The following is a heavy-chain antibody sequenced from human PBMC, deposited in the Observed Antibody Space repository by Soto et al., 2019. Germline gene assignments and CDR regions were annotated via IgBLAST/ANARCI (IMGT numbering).Heavy chain of an antibody. D-gene: IGHD6-19*01. CDR3: ARMNRVSWGSGWYLGYYYGMDV. Sequence: SETLSLTCAVYGGSFSGYYWSWIRQPPGKGLEWIGEINHSGSTNYNPSLKSRVTISVDTSKNQFSLKLSSVTAADTAVYYCARMNRVSWGSGWYLGYYYGMDVWGQGTTVTVSS. CDR2: INHSGST. V-gene: IGHV4-34*01. CDR1: GGSFSGYY. J-gene: IGHJ6*02.